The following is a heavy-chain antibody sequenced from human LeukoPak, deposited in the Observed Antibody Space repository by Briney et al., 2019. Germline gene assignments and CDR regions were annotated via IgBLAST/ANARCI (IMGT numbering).Heavy chain of an antibody. Sequence: GGSLRLSCAASGFTFSSYDMHWVRQAPGKGLEWVSAIGTAGDTYYPGSVKGRFTISRENAKNSLYLQMNSLRAEDTAVYYCARGSSGYSDFDYWGQGTLVTVSS. CDR1: GFTFSSYD. CDR2: IGTAGDT. V-gene: IGHV3-13*01. D-gene: IGHD2-15*01. J-gene: IGHJ4*02. CDR3: ARGSSGYSDFDY.